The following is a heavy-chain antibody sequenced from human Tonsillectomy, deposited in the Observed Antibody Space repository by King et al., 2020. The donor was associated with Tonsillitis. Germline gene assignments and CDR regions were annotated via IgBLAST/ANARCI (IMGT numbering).Heavy chain of an antibody. CDR2: IIPIFGAA. J-gene: IGHJ6*02. CDR1: GGTFSSYA. CDR3: ASLVTMEYCSGGRCWGGMDV. Sequence: QLVQSGAEVKKPGSSVKVSCKASGGTFSSYAISWVRQAPGQGLEGMGWIIPIFGAAKYAQKFQGRVTITADESTSTAYMELSSLRYEDTAGHYCASLVTMEYCSGGRCWGGMDVWGQGTTVTVSS. D-gene: IGHD2-15*01. V-gene: IGHV1-69*01.